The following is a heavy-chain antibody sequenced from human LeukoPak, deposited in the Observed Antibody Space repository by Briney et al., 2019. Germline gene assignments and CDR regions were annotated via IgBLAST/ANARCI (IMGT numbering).Heavy chain of an antibody. D-gene: IGHD2-15*01. CDR2: IYYSGST. CDR1: GGSIRNGGYY. J-gene: IGHJ4*02. Sequence: SETLSLTCTVSGGSIRNGGYYWGWIRQPPGKGLEWIGSIYYSGSTYYNPSLKSRVTISVDTSKNQFSLKVSSVTAADTAVYYCARHCSGGSCYSDFDCWGQGTLVTVSS. V-gene: IGHV4-39*01. CDR3: ARHCSGGSCYSDFDC.